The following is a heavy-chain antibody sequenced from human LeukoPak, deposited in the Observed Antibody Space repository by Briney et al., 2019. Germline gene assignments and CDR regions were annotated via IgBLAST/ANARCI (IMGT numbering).Heavy chain of an antibody. CDR1: GYTFTGYY. D-gene: IGHD3-3*01. Sequence: ASVKVSCKTSGYTFTGYYMHWVRQAPGQGLEWMGWINPNSGGTNYAQKFQGRVTMTRDTSISKAYMELSRLRSDDTAVYYCARDSYYDFWSGHPGWLDPWGQGTLVTVSS. CDR2: INPNSGGT. J-gene: IGHJ5*02. V-gene: IGHV1-2*02. CDR3: ARDSYYDFWSGHPGWLDP.